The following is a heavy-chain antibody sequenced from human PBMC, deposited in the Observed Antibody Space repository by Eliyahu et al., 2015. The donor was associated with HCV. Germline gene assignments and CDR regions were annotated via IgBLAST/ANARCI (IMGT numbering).Heavy chain of an antibody. CDR1: GGSIISSSFW. J-gene: IGHJ5*02. V-gene: IGHV4-39*01. CDR2: IYSSGRT. CDR3: ARHVEQNRVAAGFDP. Sequence: QLQLQESGPGLVKPSETLSITCTVSGGSIISSSFWWAWIRQPPGKGLEWIGSIYSSGRTYYSPSLKSRVTISVDTSKKQFSLKVTSVNAADTAVYFCARHVEQNRVAAGFDPWGQGTLVTVSS. D-gene: IGHD1-14*01.